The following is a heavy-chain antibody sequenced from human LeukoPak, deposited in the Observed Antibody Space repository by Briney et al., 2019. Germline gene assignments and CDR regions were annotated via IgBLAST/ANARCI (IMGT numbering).Heavy chain of an antibody. V-gene: IGHV3-43*01. Sequence: PGGSLRLSCAASGFTFNDYTMHWVRQPQGKCLEWVSLISWNGGSTHYADSVKGRFTISRDNSKNSLFLQMYSLRTEDTALYYCAKAVGGDYALFQHWGQGTLVTVSS. CDR1: GFTFNDYT. J-gene: IGHJ1*01. CDR2: ISWNGGST. CDR3: AKAVGGDYALFQH. D-gene: IGHD4-17*01.